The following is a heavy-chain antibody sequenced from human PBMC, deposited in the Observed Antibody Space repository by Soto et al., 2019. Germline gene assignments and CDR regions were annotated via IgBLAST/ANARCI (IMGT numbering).Heavy chain of an antibody. CDR1: GYTFTTYY. D-gene: IGHD5-18*01. J-gene: IGHJ4*02. V-gene: IGHV1-46*01. CDR2: INPSGGST. CDR3: ARDLNSPNTYFDY. Sequence: ASVKVSCKTSGYTFTTYYMHWVRQAPGQGLEWMGIINPSGGSTSYAQKFQGRVTMTRDTSTSTVYMELSSLRSEDTAVYYCARDLNSPNTYFDYWGQGTLVTVSS.